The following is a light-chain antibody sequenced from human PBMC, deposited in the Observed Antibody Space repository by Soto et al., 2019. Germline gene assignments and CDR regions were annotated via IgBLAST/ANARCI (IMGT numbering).Light chain of an antibody. J-gene: IGKJ1*01. CDR1: QSIGSW. Sequence: DIQMTQSPSTLSASVGDRVTITCRASQSIGSWLAWYQQKPGKAPKLLIYKASSLESGVPSRFSGSGSGTEFTLTISSLQPDDFATYYCQKYNSYSTFGQGTNVDIK. CDR3: QKYNSYST. CDR2: KAS. V-gene: IGKV1-5*03.